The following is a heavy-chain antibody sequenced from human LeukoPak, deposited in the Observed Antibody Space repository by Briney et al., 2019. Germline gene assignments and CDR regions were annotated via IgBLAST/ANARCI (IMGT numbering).Heavy chain of an antibody. D-gene: IGHD6-19*01. CDR3: ARVSGYDYGCDSSGWYSGGFFDY. V-gene: IGHV4-61*02. J-gene: IGHJ4*02. CDR2: IYTSGST. Sequence: PSETLSLTCTVSGGSISSGSYYWSWIRQPAGKGLEWIGRIYTSGSTNYNPSLKSRVTISVDTSKNQFSLKLSSVTAADTAVYYCARVSGYDYGCDSSGWYSGGFFDYWGQGTLVTVSS. CDR1: GGSISSGSYY.